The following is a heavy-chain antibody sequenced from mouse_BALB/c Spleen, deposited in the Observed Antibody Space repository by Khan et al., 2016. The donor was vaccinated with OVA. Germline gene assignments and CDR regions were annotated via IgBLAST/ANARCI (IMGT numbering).Heavy chain of an antibody. V-gene: IGHV1S135*01. CDR2: IDPFSGGT. J-gene: IGHJ3*01. D-gene: IGHD2-2*01. CDR3: TRHGYVAWFTY. CDR1: GYSFTSYY. Sequence: VQLKESGPELMKPGASVKISCKASGYSFTSYYIHWVIQSHGKSLEWIGFIDPFSGGTTYNQKFKGKATLTAENSYSTASLHLSNLTSEDSAFYYCTRHGYVAWFTYWGQGTLVTVSA.